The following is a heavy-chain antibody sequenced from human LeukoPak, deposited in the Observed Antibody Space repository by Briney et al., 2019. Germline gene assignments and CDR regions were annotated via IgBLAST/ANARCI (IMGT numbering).Heavy chain of an antibody. J-gene: IGHJ4*02. CDR3: ALKGSFWSGQHYFDY. CDR2: INHSGST. D-gene: IGHD3-3*01. Sequence: TSETLSLTCAVYGGSFSGYYWSWIRQPPGKGLEWIGEINHSGSTNYNPSLKSRVTISVDTSKNQFSLKLSSVTAADTAVYYCALKGSFWSGQHYFDYWGQGTLVTVSS. V-gene: IGHV4-34*01. CDR1: GGSFSGYY.